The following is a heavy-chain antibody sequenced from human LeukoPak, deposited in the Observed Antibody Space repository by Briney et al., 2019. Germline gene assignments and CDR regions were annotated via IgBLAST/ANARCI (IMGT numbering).Heavy chain of an antibody. CDR2: IYTSGST. CDR3: AREPINYYDSSGYPRFIDY. J-gene: IGHJ4*02. V-gene: IGHV4-4*07. D-gene: IGHD3-22*01. CDR1: GGSISSYY. Sequence: SETLSLTCTVSGGSISSYYWSWIRQPAGKGLEWIGRIYTSGSTNYNPSLKSRVTMSVDTSKNQFSLKLSSVTAADTAVYYCAREPINYYDSSGYPRFIDYWGQGTLVTVSS.